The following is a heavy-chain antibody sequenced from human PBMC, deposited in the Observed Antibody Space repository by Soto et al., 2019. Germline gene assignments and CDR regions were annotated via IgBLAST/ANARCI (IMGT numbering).Heavy chain of an antibody. CDR3: ARDSGIAAAGAYYYYGMDV. J-gene: IGHJ6*02. CDR2: IYYSGST. CDR1: GGSIISGGYY. Sequence: SETLSLTCTVSGGSIISGGYYWSWIRQHPGKGLEWIGYIYYSGSTYYNPSLKSRVTISVDTSKNQFSLKLSSVTAADTAVYYCARDSGIAAAGAYYYYGMDVWGQGTTVTVSS. V-gene: IGHV4-31*03. D-gene: IGHD6-13*01.